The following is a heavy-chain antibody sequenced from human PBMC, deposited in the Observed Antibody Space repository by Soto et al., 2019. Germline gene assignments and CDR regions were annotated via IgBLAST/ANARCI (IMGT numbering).Heavy chain of an antibody. V-gene: IGHV3-9*01. CDR1: GFTFDDYA. CDR2: ISWNSGSI. CDR3: AKDGGYCSGGSCYLMHGMDV. D-gene: IGHD2-15*01. Sequence: PGGSLRLSCAASGFTFDDYAMHWVRQAPGKGLEWVSGISWNSGSIGYADSVKGRFTISRDNAKNSLYLQMNSLRAEDTALYYCAKDGGYCSGGSCYLMHGMDVWGQGTTVTV. J-gene: IGHJ6*02.